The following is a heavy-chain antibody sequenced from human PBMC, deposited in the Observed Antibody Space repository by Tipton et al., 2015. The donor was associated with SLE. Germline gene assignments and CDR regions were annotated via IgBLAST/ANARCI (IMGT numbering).Heavy chain of an antibody. CDR3: ASDSSGMGYYWLDP. D-gene: IGHD3-10*01. J-gene: IGHJ5*02. CDR1: GGSISSSSYY. V-gene: IGHV4-39*07. CDR2: IYYSGST. Sequence: TLSLTCTVSGGSISSSSYYWGWLRQPPGKGLEWIGSIYYSGSTYYNPSLKSRVTISINTSKNQFSLKLSSVTAADTAVYYCASDSSGMGYYWLDPWGQGTLVTVSS.